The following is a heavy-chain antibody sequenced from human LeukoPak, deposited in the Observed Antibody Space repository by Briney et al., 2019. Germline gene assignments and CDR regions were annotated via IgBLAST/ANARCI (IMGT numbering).Heavy chain of an antibody. D-gene: IGHD6-6*01. CDR1: GYTFTNYY. Sequence: ASVKVSCKASGYTFTNYYIHWVRQAPGQGLEWMGLINPGGDNTNYAQNFQGRVTMTRDTSASTVYMELSSLRSEDTAVYYCARVEAARPGRSSWSPYYYYMDVWGKGTTVTVSS. CDR2: INPGGDNT. CDR3: ARVEAARPGRSSWSPYYYYMDV. J-gene: IGHJ6*03. V-gene: IGHV1-46*01.